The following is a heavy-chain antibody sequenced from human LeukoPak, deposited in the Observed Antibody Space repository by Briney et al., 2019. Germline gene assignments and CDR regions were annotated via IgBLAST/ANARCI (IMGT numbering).Heavy chain of an antibody. CDR2: ISSSSSYI. J-gene: IGHJ4*02. D-gene: IGHD2-8*01. CDR1: GFTFGSYS. V-gene: IGHV3-21*01. Sequence: GGSLRLSCAASGFTFGSYSMNWVRQAPGKGLEWVSSISSSSSYIYYAVSVKGRFTISRDNAKNSLYLQMNSLRAEDTAVYYCARKYCTNGVCYLFDYWGQGTLVTVSS. CDR3: ARKYCTNGVCYLFDY.